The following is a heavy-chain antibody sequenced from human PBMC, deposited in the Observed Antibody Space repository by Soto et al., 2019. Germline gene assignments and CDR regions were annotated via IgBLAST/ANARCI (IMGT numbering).Heavy chain of an antibody. D-gene: IGHD3-22*01. CDR1: GYTFTSYG. CDR2: ISAYNGNT. V-gene: IGHV1-18*01. Sequence: QVQLVQSGAEVKKPGASVKVSCKASGYTFTSYGISWVRQAPGQGLEWMGWISAYNGNTNYAQKLQGRVTMTTDTSTSTAYMELRSLRSDDTAVYYCARDWSRGLSNHYYDSISIGYYYYGMDVWGQGTTVTVSS. CDR3: ARDWSRGLSNHYYDSISIGYYYYGMDV. J-gene: IGHJ6*02.